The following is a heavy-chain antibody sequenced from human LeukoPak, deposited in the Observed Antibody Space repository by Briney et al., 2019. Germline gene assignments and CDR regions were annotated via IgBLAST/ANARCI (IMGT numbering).Heavy chain of an antibody. CDR3: ASSYSSRANWFDP. J-gene: IGHJ5*02. Sequence: SETLSLTCTVSGGSISSYYWSWIRQPPGKGLEWIGYIYYSGSTNYNPSLKSRVTISVDTSKNQFSLKLSSVTAADTAAYYCASSYSSRANWFDPWGQGTLVTVSS. V-gene: IGHV4-59*01. CDR2: IYYSGST. CDR1: GGSISSYY. D-gene: IGHD6-19*01.